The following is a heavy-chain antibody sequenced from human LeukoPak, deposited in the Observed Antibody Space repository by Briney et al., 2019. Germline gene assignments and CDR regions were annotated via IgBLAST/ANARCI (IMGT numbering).Heavy chain of an antibody. Sequence: ASVKVSCKASGYTFTSYYMHWVRQAPGQGLEWMGIINPSGGSTSYAQKFQGRVTMTRDMSTSTVYMELSSLRSEDTAVYYCARDQSHYYDSSGYYYYYYYMDVWGKGTTVTVSS. CDR1: GYTFTSYY. D-gene: IGHD3-22*01. J-gene: IGHJ6*03. CDR2: INPSGGST. V-gene: IGHV1-46*01. CDR3: ARDQSHYYDSSGYYYYYYYMDV.